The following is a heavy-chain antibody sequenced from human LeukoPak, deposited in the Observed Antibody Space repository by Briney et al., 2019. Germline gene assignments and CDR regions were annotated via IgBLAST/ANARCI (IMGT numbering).Heavy chain of an antibody. CDR2: IRRKTDGETT. J-gene: IGHJ4*02. CDR1: GFTFSNVW. Sequence: GGSLRLSCAASGFTFSNVWMSWVRQVPGKGLEWVGRIRRKTDGETTDHAAPVKGRFTISRDDSKNTLYLQMNSLKTEDTAVYYCVTDLVIKGYFDYWGQGALVAVSS. D-gene: IGHD2-21*01. V-gene: IGHV3-15*01. CDR3: VTDLVIKGYFDY.